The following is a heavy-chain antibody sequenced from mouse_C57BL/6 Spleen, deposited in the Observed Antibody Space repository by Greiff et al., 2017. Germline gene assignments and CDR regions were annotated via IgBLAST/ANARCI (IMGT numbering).Heavy chain of an antibody. D-gene: IGHD1-1*01. CDR2: IYPRSGNT. J-gene: IGHJ1*03. CDR3: ARGDYYGSSGWYFDV. CDR1: GYTFTSYG. Sequence: QVQLQQSGAELARPGASVKLSCKASGYTFTSYGISWVKQRTGQGLEWIGEIYPRSGNTHYNEKFKGKATLTADKSSSTAYMELRSLTSEDSAVYFCARGDYYGSSGWYFDVWGTGTTVTVSS. V-gene: IGHV1-81*01.